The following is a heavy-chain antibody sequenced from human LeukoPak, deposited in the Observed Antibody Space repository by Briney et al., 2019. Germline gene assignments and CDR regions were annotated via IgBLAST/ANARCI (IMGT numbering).Heavy chain of an antibody. CDR3: ARDYEYQRIQLWPHYFDY. Sequence: PGGSLRLSCAASGFTFSSYGMHWVRQAPGKGLEWVAVIWYDGSNKYYADSVKSRFTISRDNSKNTLYLQMNSLRAEDTAVYYCARDYEYQRIQLWPHYFDYWGQGTLVTVSS. CDR1: GFTFSSYG. D-gene: IGHD5-18*01. V-gene: IGHV3-33*01. J-gene: IGHJ4*02. CDR2: IWYDGSNK.